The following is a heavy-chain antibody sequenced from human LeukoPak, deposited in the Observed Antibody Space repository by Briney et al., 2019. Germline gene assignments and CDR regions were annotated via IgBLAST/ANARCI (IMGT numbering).Heavy chain of an antibody. CDR2: ISAYNNKT. V-gene: IGHV1-18*01. CDR3: ARSYSSSPRGLFDY. CDR1: GYSFTAFG. J-gene: IGHJ4*02. Sequence: ASVKVSCEASGYSFTAFGISWVRQAPGQGLEWMGWISAYNNKTEYAQKFQGRVTMTTDTSTSTAYMELRSLRSDDTAVYYCARSYSSSPRGLFDYWGQGTLVTVSS. D-gene: IGHD6-13*01.